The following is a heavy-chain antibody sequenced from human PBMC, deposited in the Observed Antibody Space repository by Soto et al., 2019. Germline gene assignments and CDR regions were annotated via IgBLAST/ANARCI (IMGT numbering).Heavy chain of an antibody. CDR3: ARDLVGYYDILTGYSGTPTNWFDP. CDR2: INPNSGGT. J-gene: IGHJ5*02. D-gene: IGHD3-9*01. CDR1: GYTFTGYY. V-gene: IGHV1-2*02. Sequence: GASVKVSCKASGYTFTGYYMHWVRQAPGQGLEWMGWINPNSGGTNYAQKFQGRVTMTRDTSISTAYMELSRLRSDDTAVYYCARDLVGYYDILTGYSGTPTNWFDPWGQGTLVPSPQ.